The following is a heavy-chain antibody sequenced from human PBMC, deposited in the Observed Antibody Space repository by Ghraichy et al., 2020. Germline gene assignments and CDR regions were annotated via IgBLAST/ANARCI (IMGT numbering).Heavy chain of an antibody. CDR2: INHSGST. CDR1: GGSFSGYY. CDR3: ARGGWGYYNY. D-gene: IGHD3-3*01. J-gene: IGHJ4*02. V-gene: IGHV4-34*01. Sequence: SQTLSLTCAVYGGSFSGYYWSWIRQPPGKGLEWIGEINHSGSTNYNPSLKSRVTISVDMSKNQFSLKLSSVTAADTAVYYCARGGWGYYNYWGQGTLVTVSS.